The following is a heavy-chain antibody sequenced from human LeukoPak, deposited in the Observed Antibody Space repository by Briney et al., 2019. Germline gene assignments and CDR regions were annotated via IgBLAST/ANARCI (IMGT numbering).Heavy chain of an antibody. CDR3: VKNSGIWSF. D-gene: IGHD1-26*01. J-gene: IGHJ4*02. Sequence: GGSLRLSCAASGFTFDTTDMTWVRQAPGKGPEWLSCISGTGDRTYYADSVRGRFTISRDNSKNMLYLQMTSLRVEDTATYYCVKNSGIWSFRGRGTLAAVSS. V-gene: IGHV3-23*01. CDR2: ISGTGDRT. CDR1: GFTFDTTD.